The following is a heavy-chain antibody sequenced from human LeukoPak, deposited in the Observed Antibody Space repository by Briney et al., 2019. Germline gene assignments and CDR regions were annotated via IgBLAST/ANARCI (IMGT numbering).Heavy chain of an antibody. CDR2: ISGSGGST. V-gene: IGHV3-23*01. CDR3: ATVVTTVRGVNYYYYGMDV. J-gene: IGHJ6*02. D-gene: IGHD3-10*01. Sequence: GGSLRLSCAASGFTFSSYAMSWVRQAPGKGLEWVSAISGSGGSTYYADSVKGRFTISRDNSKNTLYLQMNSLRAEDTAVYYCATVVTTVRGVNYYYYGMDVWGQGTTVTVSS. CDR1: GFTFSSYA.